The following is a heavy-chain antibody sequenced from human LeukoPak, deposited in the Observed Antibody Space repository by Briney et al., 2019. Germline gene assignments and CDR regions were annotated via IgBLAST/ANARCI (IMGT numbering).Heavy chain of an antibody. J-gene: IGHJ6*02. CDR3: AKDRPYSITYGMDV. CDR2: IYTDGRT. D-gene: IGHD6-13*01. CDR1: GYTVSSHY. Sequence: GGSLRLSCAVSGYTVSSHYISWVRQAPGKGLEWVAVIYTDGRTYYADSVKGRFTISRDNSKNTLYLQMNSLRAEDTAVYYCAKDRPYSITYGMDVWGQGTTVTVSS. V-gene: IGHV3-66*01.